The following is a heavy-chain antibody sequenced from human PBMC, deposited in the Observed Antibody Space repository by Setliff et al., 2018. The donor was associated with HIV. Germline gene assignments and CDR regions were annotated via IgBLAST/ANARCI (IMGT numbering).Heavy chain of an antibody. J-gene: IGHJ5*02. CDR3: ARVSRWTALMAVWFDP. CDR1: GGSISSSNW. D-gene: IGHD2-21*02. V-gene: IGHV4-4*02. Sequence: SETLSLTCAVSGGSISSSNWWSWVRQPPGKGLEWIGEIYHSGSTNYTPSLKSRVTISVDKSKNQFSLKLSSVTAAVTAVYYCARVSRWTALMAVWFDPWGQGTLVTVSS. CDR2: IYHSGST.